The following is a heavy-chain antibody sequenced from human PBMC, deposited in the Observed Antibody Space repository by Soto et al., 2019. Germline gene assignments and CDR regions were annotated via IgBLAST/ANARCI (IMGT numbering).Heavy chain of an antibody. J-gene: IGHJ4*02. V-gene: IGHV3-23*01. CDR2: RSHDGGNI. D-gene: IGHD1-1*01. CDR1: DFSFTHHA. Sequence: PGGSLSLSCVAPDFSFTHHAMTGARRPPGKGLQWVAARSHDGGNIDYRDSVRDRFTISRDNSKNTSYLQMHSVKAEDTAVYFFATQMEPRVNTAIDFWGQGTQVTVSS. CDR3: ATQMEPRVNTAIDF.